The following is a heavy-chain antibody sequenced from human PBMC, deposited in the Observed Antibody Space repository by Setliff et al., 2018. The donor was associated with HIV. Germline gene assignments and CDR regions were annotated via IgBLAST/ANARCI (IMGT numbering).Heavy chain of an antibody. CDR1: GDSISSSTFY. D-gene: IGHD2-21*01. Sequence: SETLSLTCTVSGDSISSSTFYWGWIRQPPGKGLEWIGSIYYSVTNYYNPSLKSRFAISVDTSKNQFSLKLSSVTAADTAVYYCARPRLRGSGAFDIWGQGTMVTVSS. J-gene: IGHJ3*02. CDR3: ARPRLRGSGAFDI. CDR2: IYYSVTN. V-gene: IGHV4-39*01.